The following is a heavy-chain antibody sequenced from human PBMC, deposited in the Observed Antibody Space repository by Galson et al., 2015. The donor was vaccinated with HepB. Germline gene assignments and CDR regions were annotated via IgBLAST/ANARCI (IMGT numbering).Heavy chain of an antibody. J-gene: IGHJ6*02. CDR3: ARGPRFLEWLISSYYYYYGIDF. V-gene: IGHV1-69*13. CDR1: GGTFSNYD. Sequence: SVKVSCKASGGTFSNYDISWVRQAPGQGLEWMGGITPLFGAANYAQKFKGRVTITADESTSTAYMELSSLRSEDTAVYYCARGPRFLEWLISSYYYYYGIDFWGQGTTVTVSS. CDR2: ITPLFGAA. D-gene: IGHD3-3*01.